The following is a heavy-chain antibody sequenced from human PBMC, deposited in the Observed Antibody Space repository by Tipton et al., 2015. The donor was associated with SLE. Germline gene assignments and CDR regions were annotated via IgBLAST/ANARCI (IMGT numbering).Heavy chain of an antibody. D-gene: IGHD1-14*01. Sequence: SLRLSCAASGFSSSNAWMSWVRQAPGKGLEWVGRIKSKTDGGTTDYAAPVKGRFSISRDESKETLFLQMNSLTTEDTAVYYCAYKGGSGIWGQGTLVTVSS. CDR2: IKSKTDGGTT. CDR3: AYKGGSGI. V-gene: IGHV3-15*01. J-gene: IGHJ4*02. CDR1: GFSSSNAW.